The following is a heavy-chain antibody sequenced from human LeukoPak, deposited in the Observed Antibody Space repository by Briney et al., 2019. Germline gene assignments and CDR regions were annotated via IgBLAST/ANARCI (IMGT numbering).Heavy chain of an antibody. CDR1: GGTFSSYA. V-gene: IGHV1-69*04. D-gene: IGHD3-22*01. J-gene: IGHJ4*02. Sequence: AASVKVSCKASGGTFSSYAISWVRQAPGQGLEWMGRIIPILGIANYAQKFQGRVTITADKSTSTAYMELSSLRSEDTAVYYCAREEENYYDSSGSFDYWGQGTLVTVSS. CDR3: AREEENYYDSSGSFDY. CDR2: IIPILGIA.